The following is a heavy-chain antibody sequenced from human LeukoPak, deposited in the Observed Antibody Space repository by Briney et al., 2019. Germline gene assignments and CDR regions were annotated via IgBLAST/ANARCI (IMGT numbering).Heavy chain of an antibody. CDR1: GFTFSSYA. CDR3: ATTWWPRGKVDY. V-gene: IGHV3-23*01. D-gene: IGHD5-12*01. Sequence: TGGSLRLSCAASGFTFSSYAMSWVRQAPGKGLEWVSAISGSGGSTYYADSVKGRFTISRDNSKNTLYLQMNSLRAEDTAVYYCATTWWPRGKVDYWGQGTLVTVSS. CDR2: ISGSGGST. J-gene: IGHJ4*02.